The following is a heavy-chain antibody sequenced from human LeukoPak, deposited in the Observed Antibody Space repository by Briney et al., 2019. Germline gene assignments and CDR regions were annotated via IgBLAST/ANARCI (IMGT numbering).Heavy chain of an antibody. CDR2: ISRSGGTI. V-gene: IGHV3-48*02. Sequence: GGSLRLSCAASGFTFSRYSFNWVRQAPGKGLEWVSYISRSGGTIHYADSVKGRFTISRDNAKNSLYLQMISLRDEDTAVYYCARAHVIDYYGSGSYFDYWGQGTLVTVSS. J-gene: IGHJ4*02. D-gene: IGHD3-10*01. CDR1: GFTFSRYS. CDR3: ARAHVIDYYGSGSYFDY.